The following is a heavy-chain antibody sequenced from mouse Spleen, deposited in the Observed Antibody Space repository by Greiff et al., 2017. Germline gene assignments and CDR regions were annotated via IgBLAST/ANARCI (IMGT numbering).Heavy chain of an antibody. J-gene: IGHJ2*01. D-gene: IGHD2-3*01. V-gene: IGHV1-22*01. CDR2: INPNNGGN. CDR3: DRRGSMAFDY. Sequence: LEESGPELVKPGASEKMSCKASGYTFTDYNMHWVKQSHGKSLEWIGYINPNNGGNSYNQKFKGKATLTVNKSSRTAYLELRSLTSADSAVYYCDRRGSMAFDYWGQGTPLTVSS. CDR1: GYTFTDYN.